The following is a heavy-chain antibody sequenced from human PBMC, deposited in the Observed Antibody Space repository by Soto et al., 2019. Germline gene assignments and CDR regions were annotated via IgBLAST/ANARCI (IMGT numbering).Heavy chain of an antibody. CDR2: IHYSGST. J-gene: IGHJ6*02. V-gene: IGHV4-61*01. Sequence: SETLSLACTVSRGSVSSGSYYWSWIRQPPGKGLEWIGYIHYSGSTNYNPSLKSRVTISVDTSKNQFSLKLSSVTAADTAVYYCARWNWGMVFSGPGTTVTVFS. CDR1: RGSVSSGSYY. D-gene: IGHD1-1*01. CDR3: ARWNWGMVF.